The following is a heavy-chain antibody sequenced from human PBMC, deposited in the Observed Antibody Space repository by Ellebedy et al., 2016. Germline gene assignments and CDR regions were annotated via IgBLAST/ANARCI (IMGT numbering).Heavy chain of an antibody. CDR1: GFTFSDYY. V-gene: IGHV3-11*01. D-gene: IGHD3-10*01. J-gene: IGHJ2*01. Sequence: GESLKISXAASGFTFSDYYMSWIRQAPGKGLEWVSYISSSGSTIYYADSVKGRFTISRDNAKNSLYLQMNSLRAEDTAVYYCARDRITMVRGVIPNWYFDLWGRGTLVTVSS. CDR2: ISSSGSTI. CDR3: ARDRITMVRGVIPNWYFDL.